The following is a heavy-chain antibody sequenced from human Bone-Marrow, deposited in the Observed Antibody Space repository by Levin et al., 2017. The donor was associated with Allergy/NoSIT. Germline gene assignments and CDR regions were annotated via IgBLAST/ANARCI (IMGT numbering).Heavy chain of an antibody. CDR3: ARLTECFGGACYSYGWLDP. CDR1: GDSISASY. CDR2: IQNSGST. D-gene: IGHD2-15*01. V-gene: IGHV4-59*08. J-gene: IGHJ5*02. Sequence: SETLSLTCSVSGDSISASYWTWIRQPPGQGLEWIGHIQNSGSTYYNPSLESRVAISVDTSKNQVSLRLNSVTPADTAVYFCARLTECFGGACYSYGWLDPWGQGILVTVSS.